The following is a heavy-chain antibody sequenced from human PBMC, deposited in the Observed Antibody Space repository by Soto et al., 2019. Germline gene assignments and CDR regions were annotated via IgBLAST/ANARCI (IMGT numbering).Heavy chain of an antibody. CDR1: GFTFGYYG. V-gene: IGHV3-7*01. J-gene: IGHJ6*03. CDR3: ARKGSSRQRSSYYYYMDV. CDR2: INQDGSDR. D-gene: IGHD3-10*01. Sequence: GGSLRLSCTASGFTFGYYGMSWVRQAPGKGLEWVANINQDGSDRQFVDSVKGRFTISRDNAENSLFLQMNSLRVEDTALYYCARKGSSRQRSSYYYYMDVWGKGTTVTVSS.